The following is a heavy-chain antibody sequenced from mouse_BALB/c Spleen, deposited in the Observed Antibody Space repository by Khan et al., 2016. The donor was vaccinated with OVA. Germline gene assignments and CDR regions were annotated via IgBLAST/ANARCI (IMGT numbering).Heavy chain of an antibody. V-gene: IGHV1S136*01. CDR2: INPYNAGT. J-gene: IGHJ3*01. D-gene: IGHD4-1*01. CDR1: GYTFTNYV. CDR3: AREAYSWDCSFPY. Sequence: VQLQQPGPELVEPGASVKMSCKASGYTFTNYVMHWVKQKPGQGLEWIGYINPYNAGTRYNEKFKGKATLTSDISSTTAYMELSILTSEDSAVYDCAREAYSWDCSFPYWGQGTLVTVSA.